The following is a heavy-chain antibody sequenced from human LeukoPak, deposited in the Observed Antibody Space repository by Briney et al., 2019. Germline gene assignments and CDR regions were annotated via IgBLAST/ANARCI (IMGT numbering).Heavy chain of an antibody. D-gene: IGHD3-10*01. J-gene: IGHJ5*02. V-gene: IGHV4-39*01. Sequence: TSETLSLTCTVSGGSISPSNPYWGWIRQPPGKGLEWIGSIYYSGTTYTYYNPSLKSRVTISIDTSKNQFSLKLSFVTAADMAVYYCARHTMVRGVLTWFDPWGQGTLVTVSS. CDR2: IYYSGTTYT. CDR1: GGSISPSNPY. CDR3: ARHTMVRGVLTWFDP.